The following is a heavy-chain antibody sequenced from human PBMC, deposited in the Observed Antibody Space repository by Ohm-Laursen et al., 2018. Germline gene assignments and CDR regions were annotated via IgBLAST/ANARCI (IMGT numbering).Heavy chain of an antibody. J-gene: IGHJ4*02. Sequence: ESLRISCKGSGYSFTSYWIGWVRQMPGKGLEWVGIIYTGDSETRYSPSFQGQVTTSVDKSLSTAYLQWSSLKASDTAVYYCARVGRPRNYYDSSGYYYWGQGTLVTVSS. CDR3: ARVGRPRNYYDSSGYYY. V-gene: IGHV5-51*01. CDR2: IYTGDSET. CDR1: GYSFTSYW. D-gene: IGHD3-22*01.